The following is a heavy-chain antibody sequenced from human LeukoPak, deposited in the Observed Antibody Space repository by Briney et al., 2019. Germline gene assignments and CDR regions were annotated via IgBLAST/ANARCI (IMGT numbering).Heavy chain of an antibody. V-gene: IGHV3-21*01. CDR3: ARDRARVTGSGYYDY. Sequence: KAGGSLRLSCAASGFTFSSYSLNWVRQAPGKGLEWVSSISGTSSYIYYADSAKGRFTISRDNAKNSLYLQMNSLRAEDTAVYYCARDRARVTGSGYYDYWGKGTLVTVSS. D-gene: IGHD3-22*01. CDR1: GFTFSSYS. CDR2: ISGTSSYI. J-gene: IGHJ4*02.